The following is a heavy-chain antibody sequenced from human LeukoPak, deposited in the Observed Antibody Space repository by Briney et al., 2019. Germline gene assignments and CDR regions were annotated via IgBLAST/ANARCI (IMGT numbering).Heavy chain of an antibody. Sequence: KSSETLSLTCAVSGASVNSGSYYWRWIQQLPGKGLEWIGYIYYTGITNYNPSLKSRVTISVDTSKNQFSLNLNSVTAADTAVYYCATSQCGSDCYLAGDYWGQGTLVTVSS. J-gene: IGHJ4*02. CDR1: GASVNSGSYY. CDR3: ATSQCGSDCYLAGDY. CDR2: IYYTGIT. D-gene: IGHD2-21*02. V-gene: IGHV4-61*01.